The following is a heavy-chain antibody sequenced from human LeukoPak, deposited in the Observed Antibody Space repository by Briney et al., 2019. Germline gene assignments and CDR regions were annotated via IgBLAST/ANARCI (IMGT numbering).Heavy chain of an antibody. J-gene: IGHJ4*02. CDR1: GFTFSGSA. D-gene: IGHD6-13*01. V-gene: IGHV3-73*01. CDR3: TRPWDSSSG. CDR2: IRSKANSYAT. Sequence: PGESLRLSCAAAGFTFSGSAMHWVRQASGKGLEWVGRIRSKANSYATAYAASVKGRFTISRDDSKNTAYLQMNSLKTEDTAVYYCTRPWDSSSGWGQGTLVTVSS.